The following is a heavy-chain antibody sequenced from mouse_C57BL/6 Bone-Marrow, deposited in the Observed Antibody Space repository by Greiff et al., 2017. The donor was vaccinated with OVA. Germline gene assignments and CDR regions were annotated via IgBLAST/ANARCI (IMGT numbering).Heavy chain of an antibody. Sequence: EVNVVESGAELVRPGASVKLSCTASGFNIKDDYMHWVKQRPEQGLEWIGWIDPENGDTEYASKFQGKATITADTSSNTAYLQLSSLTSEDTAVYYCTTSGSSTRNAMDYWGQGTSVTVSS. V-gene: IGHV14-4*01. CDR2: IDPENGDT. D-gene: IGHD1-1*01. J-gene: IGHJ4*01. CDR3: TTSGSSTRNAMDY. CDR1: GFNIKDDY.